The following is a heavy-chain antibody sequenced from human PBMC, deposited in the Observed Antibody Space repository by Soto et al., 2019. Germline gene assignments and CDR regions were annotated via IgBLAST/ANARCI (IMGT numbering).Heavy chain of an antibody. J-gene: IGHJ4*02. CDR2: IWYDGSNK. CDR3: AIDYCGGDCYAFEEELNYFDY. D-gene: IGHD2-21*01. CDR1: GFTFSSYG. V-gene: IGHV3-33*01. Sequence: QVQLVESGGGVVQPGRSLRLSCAASGFTFSSYGMHWVRQAPGKGLEWVAVIWYDGSNKYYADSVKGRFTISRDNSKKAMYQQMNNLRAEDMAVYYSAIDYCGGDCYAFEEELNYFDYWGQGTLVTVSS.